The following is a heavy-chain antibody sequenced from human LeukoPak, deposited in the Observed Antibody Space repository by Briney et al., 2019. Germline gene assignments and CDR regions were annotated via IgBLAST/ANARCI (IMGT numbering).Heavy chain of an antibody. D-gene: IGHD6-13*01. CDR1: GGSFSGYY. J-gene: IGHJ5*02. CDR3: ARDSGSSWYPRGWFDP. Sequence: SETMSLTCAVYGGSFSGYYWSWIRQPPGKWLEWIGEINHSGSTNYNPSLKSRVTISVDTSKNQFSLKLSSVTAADTAVYYCARDSGSSWYPRGWFDPWGQGTLVTVSS. V-gene: IGHV4-34*01. CDR2: INHSGST.